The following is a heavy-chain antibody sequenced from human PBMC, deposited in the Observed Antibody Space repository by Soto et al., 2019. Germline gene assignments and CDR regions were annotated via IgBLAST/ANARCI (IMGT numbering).Heavy chain of an antibody. J-gene: IGHJ4*02. CDR2: IIPILGIA. D-gene: IGHD4-17*01. CDR1: GGTFSSYT. Sequence: SVKVSCKASGGTFSSYTISWVRQAPGQGLEWMGRIIPILGIANYAQKFQGRVTITADKSTSTAYMELSSLRSEDTAVYYCARDRRNYGGPYFDYWGQGTLVTVSS. CDR3: ARDRRNYGGPYFDY. V-gene: IGHV1-69*04.